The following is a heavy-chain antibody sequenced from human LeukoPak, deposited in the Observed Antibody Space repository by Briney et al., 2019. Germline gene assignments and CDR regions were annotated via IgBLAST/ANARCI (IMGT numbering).Heavy chain of an antibody. Sequence: PSETLPLTCTVSGGSISSGNYQWTWIRQPAGKGLEWIGRIYTSGSTNYNPSLKSRVTISVDTSKNQFSLKLSSVTAADTAVYYCAKGTGGTFYYFDYWGQGTLVTVSS. J-gene: IGHJ4*02. D-gene: IGHD2-8*02. CDR2: IYTSGST. CDR3: AKGTGGTFYYFDY. V-gene: IGHV4-61*02. CDR1: GGSISSGNYQ.